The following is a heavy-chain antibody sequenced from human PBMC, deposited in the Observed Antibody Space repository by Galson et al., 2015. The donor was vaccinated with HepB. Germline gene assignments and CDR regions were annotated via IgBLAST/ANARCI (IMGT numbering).Heavy chain of an antibody. CDR3: AKDRYYGSGSYSETPYYFDY. D-gene: IGHD3-10*01. CDR2: ISGSGGST. J-gene: IGHJ4*02. CDR1: GFTFSSYA. Sequence: SLRLSCAASGFTFSSYAMNWVRQAPGKGLEWVSAISGSGGSTYYADPVKGRFTISRDNSKNTLYLQMNSLRAEDTAVYYCAKDRYYGSGSYSETPYYFDYWGQGTLVTVSS. V-gene: IGHV3-23*01.